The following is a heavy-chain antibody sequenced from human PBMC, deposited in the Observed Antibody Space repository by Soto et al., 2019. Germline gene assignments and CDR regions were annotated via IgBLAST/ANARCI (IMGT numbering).Heavy chain of an antibody. J-gene: IGHJ4*02. Sequence: SETLSLTCTVSGDSISTFYWSWIRQPPGKGLEWIGYIYYTGSTNYKPSLKSRVTMSVDTSKKQFSLKLTSVTAADTAVYYCARQRGNYFDYWGQGRLVTVSS. D-gene: IGHD3-10*01. V-gene: IGHV4-59*01. CDR1: GDSISTFY. CDR3: ARQRGNYFDY. CDR2: IYYTGST.